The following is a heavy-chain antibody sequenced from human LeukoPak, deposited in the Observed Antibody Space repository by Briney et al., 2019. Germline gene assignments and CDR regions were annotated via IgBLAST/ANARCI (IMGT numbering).Heavy chain of an antibody. CDR1: GFTFSSYW. CDR3: AREMSIAVAGTFDY. J-gene: IGHJ4*02. Sequence: GGSLRLSCAASGFTFSSYWMHRVRQAPGKGLVWVSRINSDGSSTSYADSGKGRFTISRDNAKNTLYLQMNSLRAEDTAVYYCAREMSIAVAGTFDYWGQGTLVTVSP. V-gene: IGHV3-74*01. CDR2: INSDGSST. D-gene: IGHD6-19*01.